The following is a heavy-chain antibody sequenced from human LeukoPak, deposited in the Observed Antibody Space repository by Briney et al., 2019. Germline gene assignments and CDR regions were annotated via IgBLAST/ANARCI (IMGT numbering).Heavy chain of an antibody. J-gene: IGHJ4*02. Sequence: ASVKVSCKASGYSFTGYYMHWVRQAPGQRLEWMGWINAGNGNTKYSQKFQGRVTITRDTSASTAYMELSSLRSEDTAVYYCARRGYFDWLTFDYWGQGTLVTVSS. CDR1: GYSFTGYY. V-gene: IGHV1-3*01. CDR3: ARRGYFDWLTFDY. CDR2: INAGNGNT. D-gene: IGHD3-9*01.